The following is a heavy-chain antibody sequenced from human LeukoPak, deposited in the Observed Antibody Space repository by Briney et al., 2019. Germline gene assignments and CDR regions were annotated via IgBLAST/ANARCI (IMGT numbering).Heavy chain of an antibody. CDR3: ARLSSGYYYGMDV. V-gene: IGHV4-39*01. CDR2: IYYSGST. Sequence: PSETLSLTCTVSGGSISSSSYYWGWVRQPPGKGLEWIVSIYYSGSTYYNPSLKSRVTISVNTSKNQFSLKLSSVTAEDTAVYYCARLSSGYYYGMDVWGQGTTVTVSS. J-gene: IGHJ6*02. CDR1: GGSISSSSYY.